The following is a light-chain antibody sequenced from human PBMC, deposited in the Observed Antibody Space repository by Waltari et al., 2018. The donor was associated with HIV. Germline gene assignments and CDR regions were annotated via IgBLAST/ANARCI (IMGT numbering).Light chain of an antibody. V-gene: IGLV5-45*01. CDR2: YKSDSDR. CDR1: SGINVDTYR. Sequence: QAVLTQPASLSASPGTSASLTCSLRSGINVDTYRLSWYQQKPGSPPQYLLKYKSDSDRQQGSGVPSRFSGSKDASANAGILLISGLQSEDEADYYCMIWHSSAWVFGGGTKLTVL. J-gene: IGLJ3*02. CDR3: MIWHSSAWV.